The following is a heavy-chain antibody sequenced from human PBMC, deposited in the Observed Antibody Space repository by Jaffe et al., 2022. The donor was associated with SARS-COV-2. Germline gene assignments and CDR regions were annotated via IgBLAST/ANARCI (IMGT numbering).Heavy chain of an antibody. CDR1: GYTFTGYY. D-gene: IGHD2-2*01. V-gene: IGHV1-2*02. CDR3: ARGGVPAAIAPMAYNWFDP. J-gene: IGHJ5*02. Sequence: QVQLVQSGAEVKKPGASVKVSCKASGYTFTGYYMHWVRQAPGQGLEWMGWINPNSGGTNYAQKFQGRVTMTRDTSISTAYMELSRLRSDDTAVYYCARGGVPAAIAPMAYNWFDPWGQGTLVTVSS. CDR2: INPNSGGT.